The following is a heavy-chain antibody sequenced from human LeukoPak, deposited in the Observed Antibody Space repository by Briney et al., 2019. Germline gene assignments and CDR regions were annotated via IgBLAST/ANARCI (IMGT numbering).Heavy chain of an antibody. CDR3: ASYFVGNGGRGY. D-gene: IGHD3-10*02. V-gene: IGHV4-30-4*01. CDR2: VYDSWNN. Sequence: SETLSLTCTVSGDSINSGNSHWTWIRQPPGKGLEWLGSVYDSWNNYYNPSLESRITMSVDTSKNQYSLELSSVITADTAVYYCASYFVGNGGRGYWGQGALVTVSS. J-gene: IGHJ4*02. CDR1: GDSINSGNSH.